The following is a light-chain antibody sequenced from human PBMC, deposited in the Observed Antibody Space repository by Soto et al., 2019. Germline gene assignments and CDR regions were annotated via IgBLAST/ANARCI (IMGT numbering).Light chain of an antibody. Sequence: DIPLTQSPSFLSASVRDRVTITCRASQGSSSYLPWYQHKPGEAPRLLIYAASTLYHGGPSRFSGGGSGTEFSLSISSLQPEDLAAYYCRRLISFSLAFAGGTKVEIK. CDR1: QGSSSY. V-gene: IGKV1-9*01. CDR3: RRLISFSLA. CDR2: AAS. J-gene: IGKJ4*01.